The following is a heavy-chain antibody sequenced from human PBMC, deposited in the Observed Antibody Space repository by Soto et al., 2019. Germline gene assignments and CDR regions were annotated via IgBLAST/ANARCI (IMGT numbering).Heavy chain of an antibody. CDR3: ARVSTAGTPLYYFDY. V-gene: IGHV4-34*01. D-gene: IGHD6-19*01. CDR2: INHSGST. CDR1: GGSFSGYY. J-gene: IGHJ4*02. Sequence: SETLSLTCAVYGGSFSGYYWSWIRQPPGKGLEWIGEINHSGSTNYNPSLKSRVTISVDTSKNQFSLKLSSVTAADTAVYYCARVSTAGTPLYYFDYWGQVTLVTVSS.